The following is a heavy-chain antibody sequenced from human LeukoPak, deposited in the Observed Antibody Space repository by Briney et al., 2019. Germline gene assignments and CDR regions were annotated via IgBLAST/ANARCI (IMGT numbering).Heavy chain of an antibody. J-gene: IGHJ5*02. CDR1: GGSISSSSYY. V-gene: IGHV4-39*07. D-gene: IGHD6-6*01. CDR2: IYYSGST. CDR3: ARDPGYSSSAFDP. Sequence: SETLSLTCTVSGGSISSSSYYWGWIRQPPGKGLEWIGSIYYSGSTYYNPSLKSRVTISVDTSKNQFSLKLSSVTAADTAVYYCARDPGYSSSAFDPWGQGTLVTVSS.